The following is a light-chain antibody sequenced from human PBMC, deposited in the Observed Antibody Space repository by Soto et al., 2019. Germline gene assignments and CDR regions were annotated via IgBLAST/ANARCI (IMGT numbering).Light chain of an antibody. CDR3: SSYTSSSTLPSYV. J-gene: IGLJ1*01. V-gene: IGLV2-14*01. CDR1: SSDVGGYNY. Sequence: QSALTQPASVSGSPGQSITISCTGTSSDVGGYNYVSWYQQHPGKAPKLMIYDVSNRPSGVSNRFSGSKSGNTASLTISGLHAEDESDYYCSSYTSSSTLPSYVFGTGTKVTVL. CDR2: DVS.